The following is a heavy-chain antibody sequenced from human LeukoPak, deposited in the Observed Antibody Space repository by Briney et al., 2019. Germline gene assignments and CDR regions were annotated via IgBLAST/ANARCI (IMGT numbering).Heavy chain of an antibody. Sequence: ASVKVSCKASGYTFTSYDINWVRQATGQGLEWMGWMNPNSGNTGYAQKFQGRVTMTRNTSISTAYMELSSLRSEDTAVYYCARAPTVLVGYCSSASCQADYWGQGTLVTVSS. CDR2: MNPNSGNT. V-gene: IGHV1-8*01. CDR3: ARAPTVLVGYCSSASCQADY. D-gene: IGHD2-2*01. CDR1: GYTFTSYD. J-gene: IGHJ4*02.